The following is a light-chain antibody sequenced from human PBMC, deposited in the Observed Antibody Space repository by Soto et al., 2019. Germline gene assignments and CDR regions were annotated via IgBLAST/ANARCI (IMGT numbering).Light chain of an antibody. CDR1: QSVSSSY. CDR2: GAS. Sequence: EIVLTQSPGTLSLSPGERATLSCRASQSVSSSYLAWYQQKPGQAPRLLIYGASSRATGIPDRFSGSGSGTYITLTISRLEPEDFAVYYWQQYGSSPKTFGQGTKVEIK. V-gene: IGKV3-20*01. CDR3: QQYGSSPKT. J-gene: IGKJ1*01.